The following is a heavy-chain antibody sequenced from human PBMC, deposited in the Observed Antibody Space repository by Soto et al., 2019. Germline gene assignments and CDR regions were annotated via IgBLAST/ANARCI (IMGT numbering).Heavy chain of an antibody. Sequence: QVQLQQWGAGLLKPSETLSLTCAVYGGSFSGYYWSWIRQPPGKGLEWIGEINHSGSTNYNPSLKSRVTISVDPSKNRFSLKLSSVTAADTAVYYCARSGLRKFDYWGQGTLVTVSS. V-gene: IGHV4-34*01. CDR3: ARSGLRKFDY. CDR2: INHSGST. D-gene: IGHD3-10*01. J-gene: IGHJ4*02. CDR1: GGSFSGYY.